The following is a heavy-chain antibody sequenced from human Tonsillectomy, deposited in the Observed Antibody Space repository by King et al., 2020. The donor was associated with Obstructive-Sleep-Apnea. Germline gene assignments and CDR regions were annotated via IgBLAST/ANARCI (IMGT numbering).Heavy chain of an antibody. J-gene: IGHJ4*02. CDR3: AKVQGYSSGWGINNYFDY. V-gene: IGHV3-30*02. CDR2: IRYDGSNK. CDR1: GFTFSSYG. Sequence: VQLVESGGGVVQPGGSLRLSCAASGFTFSSYGMHWVRQAPGKGLEWVAFIRYDGSNKYYADSVKGRFTISRDNSKNTLYLQMNRRRAGDTAVYYCAKVQGYSSGWGINNYFDYWGQGTLVTVSS. D-gene: IGHD6-19*01.